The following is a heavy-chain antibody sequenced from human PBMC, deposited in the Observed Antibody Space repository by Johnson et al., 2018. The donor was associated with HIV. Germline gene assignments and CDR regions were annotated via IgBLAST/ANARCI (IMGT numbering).Heavy chain of an antibody. Sequence: QVQLVESGGGVVQPGRSLRLSCAASGFTFNSYAMHWVRQAPGKGLEWVSVISYDGSNKYHADSVKGRFTISRDNSKNTLYLQMNSLRAEDTAVYYCARVRVKRVQRSSWDGGAFDFWGQGTMGTVSS. CDR1: GFTFNSYA. J-gene: IGHJ3*01. V-gene: IGHV3-30-3*01. CDR2: ISYDGSNK. CDR3: ARVRVKRVQRSSWDGGAFDF. D-gene: IGHD3-3*01.